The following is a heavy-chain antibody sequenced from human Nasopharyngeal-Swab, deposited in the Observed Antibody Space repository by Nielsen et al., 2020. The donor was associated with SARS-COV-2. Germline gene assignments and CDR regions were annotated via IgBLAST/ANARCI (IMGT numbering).Heavy chain of an antibody. CDR3: TTDFYFDY. CDR2: IGDKDHNYAT. Sequence: GGSLRLSCAASGFIFSGSAMHWVRQASGKGLEWVGRIGDKDHNYATTYGAAVKGRFTISRDDSKNTAFLQMDSLKTEGTALYYCTTDFYFDYWGQGTLVTVSS. CDR1: GFIFSGSA. V-gene: IGHV3-73*01. J-gene: IGHJ4*02.